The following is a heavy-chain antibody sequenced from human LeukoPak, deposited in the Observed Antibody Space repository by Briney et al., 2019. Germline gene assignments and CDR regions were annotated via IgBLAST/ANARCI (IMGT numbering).Heavy chain of an antibody. Sequence: ASVKVSCKTSGYTFTDDYLRWVRQAPGQGLQWMGWINPNSGGANFAQKFRGRVTLTRDTSISTAYMELSSLRSDDTAVYYCARDGWHSPNYWGQGTQVTVSS. V-gene: IGHV1-2*02. CDR3: ARDGWHSPNY. D-gene: IGHD6-19*01. CDR1: GYTFTDDY. CDR2: INPNSGGA. J-gene: IGHJ4*02.